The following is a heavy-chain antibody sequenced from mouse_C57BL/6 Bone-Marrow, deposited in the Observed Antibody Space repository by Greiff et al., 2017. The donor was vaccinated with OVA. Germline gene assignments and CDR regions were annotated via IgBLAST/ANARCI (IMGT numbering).Heavy chain of an antibody. D-gene: IGHD2-2*01. CDR3: ARNGYDPYYAMDY. V-gene: IGHV1-53*01. Sequence: QVQLQQPGTELVKPGASVKLSRKASGYTFTSYWMHWVKQRPGQGLEWIGNINPSNGGTNYNEKFKSKATLTVDKSSSTANMQLSRLTSEDSAVYYCARNGYDPYYAMDYWGQGTSVTVSA. CDR2: INPSNGGT. J-gene: IGHJ4*01. CDR1: GYTFTSYW.